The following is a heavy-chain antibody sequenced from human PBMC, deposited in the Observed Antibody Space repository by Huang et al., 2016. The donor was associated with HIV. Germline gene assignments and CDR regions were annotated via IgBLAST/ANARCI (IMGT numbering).Heavy chain of an antibody. Sequence: QVKLVESGGGVVQPGIYLRLSCAASGFTFRTYAFHWVRQAPGKGLEGVAGISYNGGKKFYADSVKGRFTISRDNSKNTVYLEVSSPRPEDSAVYYCTREFTTSVQFFDLWGQGTLVTVSS. CDR2: ISYNGGKK. D-gene: IGHD4-4*01. CDR1: GFTFRTYA. J-gene: IGHJ4*02. V-gene: IGHV3-30*04. CDR3: TREFTTSVQFFDL.